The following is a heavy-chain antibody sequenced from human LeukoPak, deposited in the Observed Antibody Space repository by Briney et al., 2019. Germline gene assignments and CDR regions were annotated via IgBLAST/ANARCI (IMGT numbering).Heavy chain of an antibody. J-gene: IGHJ4*02. CDR2: ISNSGSTK. CDR3: ARVPGIAVAGGGD. V-gene: IGHV3-48*03. CDR1: GFTFSSYE. Sequence: GGSLRLSCAASGFTFSSYEMNWIRQAPGKGLEWISYISNSGSTKYYADSVKGRFTISRDDSKNSLYLQMNSLKTEDTAVYYCARVPGIAVAGGGDWGQGTLVTVSS. D-gene: IGHD6-19*01.